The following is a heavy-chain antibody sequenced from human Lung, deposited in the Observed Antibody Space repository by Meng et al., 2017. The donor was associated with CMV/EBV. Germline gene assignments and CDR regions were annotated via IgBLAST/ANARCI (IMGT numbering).Heavy chain of an antibody. J-gene: IGHJ4*02. Sequence: HESGHELVMPYPPPSLTCTVSGGSISSCEYCWSWIRQPPGKGLEWIGYMDYRGSTFYNPSLKSRVTISVDTSKNQFSLKLSSVTAADTAVYFCARGELLWNYWGQGTLVTVSS. CDR3: ARGELLWNY. CDR1: GGSISSCEYC. V-gene: IGHV4-30-4*01. CDR2: MDYRGST. D-gene: IGHD2-2*01.